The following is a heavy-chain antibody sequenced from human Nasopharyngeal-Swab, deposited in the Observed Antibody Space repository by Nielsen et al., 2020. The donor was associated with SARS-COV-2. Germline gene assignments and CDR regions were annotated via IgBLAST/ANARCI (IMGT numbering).Heavy chain of an antibody. Sequence: GGSLRLSCVTSGFPFGRYWMTGVRQAPGRGLGWVANIQQDGDITYYLESVKGRFTISRDNAKNSLYLQMNSLRAEDTAVYFCAGDPPSTGDYYFDHWGQGTLVTVSS. V-gene: IGHV3-7*01. J-gene: IGHJ4*02. D-gene: IGHD7-27*01. CDR2: IQQDGDIT. CDR3: AGDPPSTGDYYFDH. CDR1: GFPFGRYW.